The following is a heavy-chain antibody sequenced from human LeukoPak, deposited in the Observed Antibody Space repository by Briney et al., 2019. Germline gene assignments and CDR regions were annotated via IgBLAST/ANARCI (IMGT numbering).Heavy chain of an antibody. J-gene: IGHJ4*02. CDR1: GYTFTGYY. V-gene: IGHV1-2*06. CDR3: ARSVVGVVATGEFDY. D-gene: IGHD5-12*01. CDR2: INPNSGGT. Sequence: ASVKVSCKASGYTFTGYYMHWVRQAPGQGLEWMGRINPNSGGTNYAQMFQGRVTMTRDTSISTAYMELSRLRSDDTAVYYCARSVVGVVATGEFDYWGQGTLVTVSS.